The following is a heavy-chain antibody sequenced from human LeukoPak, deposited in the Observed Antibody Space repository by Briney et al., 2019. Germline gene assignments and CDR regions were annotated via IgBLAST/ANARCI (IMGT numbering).Heavy chain of an antibody. J-gene: IGHJ4*02. CDR1: GFTFSSYG. Sequence: PGGSLRLSCAASGFTFSSYGMHWVRQAPGKGLEWVAVISYDGSNKYYADSVKGRFTISRDNSKNTLYLQMNSLRAEDTAVYYCAKDSLYSYGTAFDYWGQGTLVTVSS. D-gene: IGHD5-18*01. CDR3: AKDSLYSYGTAFDY. CDR2: ISYDGSNK. V-gene: IGHV3-30*18.